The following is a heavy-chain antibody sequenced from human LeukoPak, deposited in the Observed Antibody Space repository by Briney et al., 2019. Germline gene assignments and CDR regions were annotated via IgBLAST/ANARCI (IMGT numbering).Heavy chain of an antibody. J-gene: IGHJ5*02. CDR3: ASGGTYSSGP. CDR2: IKPDGSAQ. CDR1: GFTFCNSW. V-gene: IGHV3-7*01. Sequence: PGGSLRLSCAASGFTFCNSWMSWVRQAPGKGLEWVATIKPDGSAQYYVDSVKGRFTISRDNAKNSLFLQINSLRAEDTAVYYCASGGTYSSGPWGQGTLVTVSS. D-gene: IGHD3-22*01.